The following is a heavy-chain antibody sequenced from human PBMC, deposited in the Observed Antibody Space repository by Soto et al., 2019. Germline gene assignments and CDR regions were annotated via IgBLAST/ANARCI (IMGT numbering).Heavy chain of an antibody. CDR1: GGTFSSYA. J-gene: IGHJ5*02. CDR3: ATGKIVGATTFGWFDP. CDR2: INPIGGTA. D-gene: IGHD1-26*01. V-gene: IGHV1-69*13. Sequence: SVKVSCKASGGTFSSYAISWVRQAPGQGLEWMGGINPIGGTANYAQKFQGRVTMTGDESTSTAYVELSSLRAEDTAVYYCATGKIVGATTFGWFDPWGQGTRVTVSS.